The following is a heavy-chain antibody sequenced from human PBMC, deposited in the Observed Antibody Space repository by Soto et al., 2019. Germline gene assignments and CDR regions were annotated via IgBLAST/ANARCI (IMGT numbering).Heavy chain of an antibody. CDR1: GFTFISYG. V-gene: IGHV3-30*18. D-gene: IGHD3-22*01. CDR2: ISYDGSNK. CDR3: AKDTYYYDSSGFYIFDY. J-gene: IGHJ4*02. Sequence: GGSLRLSCAASGFTFISYGIHWVLQAPCKGLEWVAGISYDGSNKYYADSVKGRFTISRDNSQNTLYLQMNSLRAEDTAVYYCAKDTYYYDSSGFYIFDYWGQGTLVTVSS.